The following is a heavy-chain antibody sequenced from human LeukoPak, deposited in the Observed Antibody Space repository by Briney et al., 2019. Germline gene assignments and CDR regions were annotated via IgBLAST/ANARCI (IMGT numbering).Heavy chain of an antibody. J-gene: IGHJ4*02. CDR3: AKDVEMATTLGFDY. CDR2: ISYDGSNK. CDR1: GFTFSSYG. Sequence: GGSLRLACAASGFTFSSYGMHWVRQAPGKGLEWVAVISYDGSNKYYADSVKGRFTISRDNSKNTLYLQMNSLRAEDTAVYYCAKDVEMATTLGFDYWGQGTLVTVSS. V-gene: IGHV3-30*18. D-gene: IGHD5-24*01.